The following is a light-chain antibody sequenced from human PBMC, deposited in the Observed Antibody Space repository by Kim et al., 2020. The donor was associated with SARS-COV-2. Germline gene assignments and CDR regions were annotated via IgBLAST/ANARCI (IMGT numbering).Light chain of an antibody. V-gene: IGKV3-20*01. CDR2: GAS. CDR1: KSVSSNY. CDR3: QQYDSLPST. Sequence: SPGERAILSCRASKSVSSNYLAWYQQKPGQAPRLLIYGASTRATGIPDRFSGSGSGTDFTLTISRLEPEDFAVYYCQQYDSLPSTFGQGTKVDIK. J-gene: IGKJ1*01.